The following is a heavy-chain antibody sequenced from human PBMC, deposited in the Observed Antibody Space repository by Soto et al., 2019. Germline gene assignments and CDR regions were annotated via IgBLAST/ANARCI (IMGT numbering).Heavy chain of an antibody. J-gene: IGHJ4*02. D-gene: IGHD3-10*01. CDR3: TRGVPSNAYFDY. Sequence: QVRLVQSGAEVKKPGSSVKVSCKASGGTFSSSALNWVRQAPGQGLEWMGGIIPMLGTANYAQKFQGRVTITADKSTKTAYMELSSPRSEDTAVYYCTRGVPSNAYFDYWGQGTLVTVSS. CDR2: IIPMLGTA. CDR1: GGTFSSSA. V-gene: IGHV1-69*06.